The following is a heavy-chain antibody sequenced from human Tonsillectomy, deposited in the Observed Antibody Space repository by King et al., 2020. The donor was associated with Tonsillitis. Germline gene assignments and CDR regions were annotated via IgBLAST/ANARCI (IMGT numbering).Heavy chain of an antibody. V-gene: IGHV3-11*01. Sequence: VQLVESGGGLVKLGGSLRLSCAASGFTFSDYYMSWIRQAPGKGLEWLSYISSGGSTIYYADSVKGRFTISRDNAKNSLYLQMNSLRAEDTAVYYCTRGPGIAMAALLHWFDPWGQGTLVTVSS. CDR1: GFTFSDYY. J-gene: IGHJ5*02. D-gene: IGHD6-19*01. CDR3: TRGPGIAMAALLHWFDP. CDR2: ISSGGSTI.